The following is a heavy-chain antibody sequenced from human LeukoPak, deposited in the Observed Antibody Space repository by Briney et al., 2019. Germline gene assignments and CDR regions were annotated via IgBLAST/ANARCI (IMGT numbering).Heavy chain of an antibody. D-gene: IGHD6-13*01. V-gene: IGHV1-69*05. CDR3: ARGPEQGSSWYGEGWFDY. CDR2: IIPIFGTA. J-gene: IGHJ4*02. CDR1: GGTFSSYA. Sequence: AASVKVSCKASGGTFSSYAISWVRQAPGQGLEWMGGIIPIFGTANYAQKFQGRVTITTDESTSTAYMELSSLRSEDTAVYYCARGPEQGSSWYGEGWFDYWGQGTLVTVSS.